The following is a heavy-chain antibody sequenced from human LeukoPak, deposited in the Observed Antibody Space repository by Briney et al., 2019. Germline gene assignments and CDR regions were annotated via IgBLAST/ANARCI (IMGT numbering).Heavy chain of an antibody. CDR2: IRYDGSNK. V-gene: IGHV3-30*02. CDR1: GFTFSSYG. CDR3: AKEEEQQLAFDY. J-gene: IGHJ4*02. Sequence: GGSLRLSCAASGFTFSSYGMHWVRQAPGKGLEWVAFIRYDGSNKYYADSVKGRFTISRDNSKNTLYLQMNSLRAEDTAVYYCAKEEEQQLAFDYWGQGTLVTVSS. D-gene: IGHD6-13*01.